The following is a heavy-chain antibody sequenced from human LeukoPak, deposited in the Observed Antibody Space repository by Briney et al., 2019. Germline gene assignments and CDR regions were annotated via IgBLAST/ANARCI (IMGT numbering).Heavy chain of an antibody. D-gene: IGHD3-16*02. V-gene: IGHV1-2*06. J-gene: IGHJ4*02. CDR2: INPNSGGT. CDR1: GYTFTGYY. CDR3: ARGTGLRLGELSLYGFDY. Sequence: ASVKVPCKASGYTFTGYYMHWVRQAPGQGLEWMGRINPNSGGTNYAQKFQGRVTMTRDTSISTAYMELSRLRSDDTAVYYCARGTGLRLGELSLYGFDYWGQGTLVTVSS.